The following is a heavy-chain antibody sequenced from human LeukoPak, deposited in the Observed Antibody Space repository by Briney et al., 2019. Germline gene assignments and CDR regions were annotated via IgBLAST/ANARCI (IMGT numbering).Heavy chain of an antibody. Sequence: ASVKVSCKVSGYTLTELSMHWVRQAPGKGLEWMGGFDPEDGEVIYAQKFQGRVTMTEDTSTDTTYMELSSLRSDETAVYYCATEMMITGTPFEFDYWGQGTLVTVSS. V-gene: IGHV1-24*01. J-gene: IGHJ4*02. D-gene: IGHD1-20*01. CDR3: ATEMMITGTPFEFDY. CDR2: FDPEDGEV. CDR1: GYTLTELS.